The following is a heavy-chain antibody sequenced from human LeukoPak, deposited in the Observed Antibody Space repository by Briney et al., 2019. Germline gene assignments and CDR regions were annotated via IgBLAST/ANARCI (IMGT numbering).Heavy chain of an antibody. V-gene: IGHV3-23*01. J-gene: IGHJ3*02. CDR1: GFTFSSYA. CDR3: AKDLASGSYPGAFDI. CDR2: ISGSGGST. D-gene: IGHD1-26*01. Sequence: PGGSLRLSCAASGFTFSSYAMSWVRQAPGKGLEWVSAISGSGGSTYYADPVKGRFTISRDNSKNTLYLQMNSLRAEDTAVYYCAKDLASGSYPGAFDIWGQGTMVTVSS.